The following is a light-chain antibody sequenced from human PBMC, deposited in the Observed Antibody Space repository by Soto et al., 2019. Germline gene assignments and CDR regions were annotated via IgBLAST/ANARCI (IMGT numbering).Light chain of an antibody. CDR2: DNN. V-gene: IGLV1-51*01. Sequence: QSVLTQPPSVSAAPGQKVTISCSGSSSNIGNNYVSWYQQLPGTAPKLLIYDNNKRPSGIPDRFSGSKSGTSATLGITGLQTGDEADYYCGTWHSSLSAGVFGGGTKLTLL. J-gene: IGLJ2*01. CDR3: GTWHSSLSAGV. CDR1: SSNIGNNY.